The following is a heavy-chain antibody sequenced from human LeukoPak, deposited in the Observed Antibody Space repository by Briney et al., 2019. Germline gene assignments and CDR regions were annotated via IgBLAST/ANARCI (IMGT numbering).Heavy chain of an antibody. CDR2: IIGRGTAT. D-gene: IGHD3-10*01. J-gene: IGHJ4*02. CDR1: GFTFSNYG. CDR3: ARVVPPTDYGSGSYFWDPYYFDY. Sequence: PGGSLRLSCEASGFTFSNYGMAWVRQIPGKGLEWVSAIIGRGTATYYADSVKGRFTISRDNSKNTLYLQMNSLRAEDTAVYYCARVVPPTDYGSGSYFWDPYYFDYWGQGTLVTVSS. V-gene: IGHV3-23*01.